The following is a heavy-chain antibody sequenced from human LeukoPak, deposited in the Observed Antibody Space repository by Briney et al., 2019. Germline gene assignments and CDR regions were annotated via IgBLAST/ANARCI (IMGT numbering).Heavy chain of an antibody. J-gene: IGHJ4*02. D-gene: IGHD5-12*01. V-gene: IGHV1-46*01. Sequence: ASVKVSCKASGYTFTPYYIHWVRQAPGQGLEWMGIINPGGGGTTYAQKFQGRVTMTRDTSTSTVYMELSSLRAEDTAVYYCAREKMTTLTWLWLRLLDYWGQGTLVTVSS. CDR1: GYTFTPYY. CDR3: AREKMTTLTWLWLRLLDY. CDR2: INPGGGGT.